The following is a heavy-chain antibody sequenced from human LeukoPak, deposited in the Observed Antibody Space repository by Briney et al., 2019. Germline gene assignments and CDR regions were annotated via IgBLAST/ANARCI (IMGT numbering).Heavy chain of an antibody. CDR3: ARFSGINGFDI. Sequence: KPSETLSLTCTVSGDSFSYFYWSWIRQPPGKGLEWIGYIYNSGSTNYNPFLKSRVTISVDTSKNQFSLKLSSVTAADTAVYYCARFSGINGFDIWGQGTMVTVSS. D-gene: IGHD1-26*01. CDR2: IYNSGST. J-gene: IGHJ3*02. V-gene: IGHV4-59*01. CDR1: GDSFSYFY.